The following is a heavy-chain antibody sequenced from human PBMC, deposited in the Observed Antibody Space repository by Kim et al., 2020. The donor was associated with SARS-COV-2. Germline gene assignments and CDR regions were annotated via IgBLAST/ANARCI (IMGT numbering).Heavy chain of an antibody. CDR1: GGSISSSSYY. CDR2: IYYSGCT. Sequence: SETLSLTCTVSGGSISSSSYYWGWIRQPPGKGLEWIGSIYYSGCTYYNPSLKSRVTISVDTSKNQFSLKLSSVTAADTAVYYCARQRSSSGWYDPWGQGTLVTVSS. CDR3: ARQRSSSGWYDP. J-gene: IGHJ5*02. V-gene: IGHV4-39*01. D-gene: IGHD6-19*01.